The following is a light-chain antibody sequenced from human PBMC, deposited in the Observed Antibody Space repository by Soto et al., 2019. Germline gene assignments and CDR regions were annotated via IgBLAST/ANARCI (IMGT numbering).Light chain of an antibody. Sequence: PGARATLSCRASQSVSSYLAWYQQKPGQAPRLLIYDASNRATGIPARFSGSGSGTDFTLTISSLEPEDFAVYYCQQRSNWPFLTFGGGTKVEIK. CDR3: QQRSNWPFLT. J-gene: IGKJ4*01. V-gene: IGKV3-11*01. CDR2: DAS. CDR1: QSVSSY.